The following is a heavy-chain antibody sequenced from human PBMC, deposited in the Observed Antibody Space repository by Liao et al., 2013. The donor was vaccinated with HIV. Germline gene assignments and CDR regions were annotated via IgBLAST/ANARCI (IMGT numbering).Heavy chain of an antibody. CDR2: IHYSGST. CDR1: GGSISSSNSY. CDR3: ARSGGLYCSSTSCYTVYMDV. J-gene: IGHJ6*03. Sequence: QVQLKGSGPGLVKPSETLSLTCTVSGGSISSSNSYWGWIRQPPGKGLEWIGSIHYSGSTYYNPSLKSRVTMSVDTSKNQFSLKLSSVTAADTAVYYCARSGGLYCSSTSCYTVYMDVWGKGTTVTVSS. V-gene: IGHV4-39*07. D-gene: IGHD2-2*02.